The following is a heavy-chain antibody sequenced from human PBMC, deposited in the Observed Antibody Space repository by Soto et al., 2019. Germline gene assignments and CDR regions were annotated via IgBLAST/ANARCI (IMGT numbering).Heavy chain of an antibody. CDR1: GFTFDDYA. V-gene: IGHV3-9*01. Sequence: GGSLRLSCAASGFTFDDYAMHWVWQAPGKGLEWVSGISWNSGSIGYADSVKGRFTISRDNAKNSLYLQMNSLRAEDTALYYCAKDILRQPISPDYCGQGTLVTVSS. D-gene: IGHD3-9*01. CDR2: ISWNSGSI. CDR3: AKDILRQPISPDY. J-gene: IGHJ4*02.